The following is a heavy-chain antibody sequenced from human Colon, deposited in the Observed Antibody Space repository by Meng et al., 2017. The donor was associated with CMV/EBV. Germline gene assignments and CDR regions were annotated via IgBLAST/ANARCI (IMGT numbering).Heavy chain of an antibody. Sequence: SVKVSCKMSGGPFNSNAISWVRQAPGQGLEWMGGLIPVFGTPKYAQKFQGRVTITADASTTTMYMELTSLTSDDTAVCYCARSPLPAALNWFDPWGQGTPVTVSS. CDR3: ARSPLPAALNWFDP. V-gene: IGHV1-69*13. CDR2: LIPVFGTP. CDR1: GGPFNSNA. D-gene: IGHD2-2*01. J-gene: IGHJ5*02.